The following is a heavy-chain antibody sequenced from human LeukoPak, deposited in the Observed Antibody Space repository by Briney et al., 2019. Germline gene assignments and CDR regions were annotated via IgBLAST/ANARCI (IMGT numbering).Heavy chain of an antibody. J-gene: IGHJ5*02. D-gene: IGHD2-2*01. Sequence: PGRSLRLSCAASGFTFDDYAMHWVRQAPGKGLEWVSGISWNSGSIGYADSVKGRFTISRDNAKNSLYLQMNSLRAEDMALYYCAKDLAVVPAADVNWFDPWGQGTLVTVSS. CDR1: GFTFDDYA. CDR2: ISWNSGSI. CDR3: AKDLAVVPAADVNWFDP. V-gene: IGHV3-9*03.